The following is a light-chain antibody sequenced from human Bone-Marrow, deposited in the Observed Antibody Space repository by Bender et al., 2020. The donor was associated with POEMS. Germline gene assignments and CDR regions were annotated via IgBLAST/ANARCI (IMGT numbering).Light chain of an antibody. J-gene: IGLJ2*01. CDR1: SSDVGGYNF. Sequence: QSALTQPPSASGSPGQSVTISCTGTSSDVGGYNFVSWYQHHPGKAPKLIIYELNKRPSGVPDRFSGSKSGNTASLTVSGLQAEDEAEYYCSSYAGNDILFGGGTKLTVL. CDR3: SSYAGNDIL. V-gene: IGLV2-8*01. CDR2: ELN.